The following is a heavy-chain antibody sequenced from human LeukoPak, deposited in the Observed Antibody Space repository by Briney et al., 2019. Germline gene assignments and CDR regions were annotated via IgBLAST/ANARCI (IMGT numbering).Heavy chain of an antibody. D-gene: IGHD1-26*01. Sequence: PGGSLRLSCATSGFTFSSYAMQWVRQAPGKGLEWVAVIWYDGSKEYFADSVKGRFTISRDNSKNTLYLQMNSLRAEDTAVYYCAKRLGSPQVLTYYMDVWGKGTTVTVSS. CDR2: IWYDGSKE. V-gene: IGHV3-30*02. CDR1: GFTFSSYA. CDR3: AKRLGSPQVLTYYMDV. J-gene: IGHJ6*03.